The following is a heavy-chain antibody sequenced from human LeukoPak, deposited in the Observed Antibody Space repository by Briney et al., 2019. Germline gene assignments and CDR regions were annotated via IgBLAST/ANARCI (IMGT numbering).Heavy chain of an antibody. CDR3: AKDIRYSYGSFFFDY. V-gene: IGHV3-9*01. D-gene: IGHD5-18*01. J-gene: IGHJ4*02. CDR2: ISWNSGSI. Sequence: PGGSLRLSCAASGFTFSSYAMSWVRQAPGKGLEWVSGISWNSGSIGYADSVKGRFTISRDNAKNSLYLQMNSLRAEDTALYYCAKDIRYSYGSFFFDYWGQGTLVTVSS. CDR1: GFTFSSYA.